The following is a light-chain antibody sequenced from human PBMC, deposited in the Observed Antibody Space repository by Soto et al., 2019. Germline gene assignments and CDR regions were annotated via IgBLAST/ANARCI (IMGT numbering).Light chain of an antibody. Sequence: QSALTQPASVSGSPGRSITISCTGTRSDVGGYNYVSWYQQHPGKAPKLMIYEVSNRPSGVSNRFSGSKSGNTASLTISGLQAEDEADYYCSSYTSSSSYVFGTGTKLTVL. J-gene: IGLJ1*01. CDR3: SSYTSSSSYV. CDR1: RSDVGGYNY. V-gene: IGLV2-14*01. CDR2: EVS.